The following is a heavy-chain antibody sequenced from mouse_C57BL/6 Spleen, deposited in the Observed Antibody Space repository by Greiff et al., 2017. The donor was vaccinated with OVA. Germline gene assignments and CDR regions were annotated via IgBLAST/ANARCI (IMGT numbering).Heavy chain of an antibody. J-gene: IGHJ4*01. CDR3: ARLDAQRYYAMDY. CDR1: GYTFTDYN. CDR2: INPNNGGT. Sequence: EVQLQESGPELVKPGASVKIPCKASGYTFTDYNMDWVKQSHGKSLEWIGDINPNNGGTIYNQKFKGKATLTVDKSSSTAYMELRSLTSEDTAVYYCARLDAQRYYAMDYWGQGTSVTVSS. V-gene: IGHV1-18*01.